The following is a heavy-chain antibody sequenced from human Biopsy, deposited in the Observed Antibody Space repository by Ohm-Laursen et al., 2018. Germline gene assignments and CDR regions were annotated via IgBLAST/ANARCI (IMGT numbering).Heavy chain of an antibody. CDR2: VYCSGTT. CDR3: ARDVKRYCSGTSCYSGYFGMDV. D-gene: IGHD2-2*01. CDR1: GGSVSDSFHF. J-gene: IGHJ6*02. V-gene: IGHV4-61*01. Sequence: GTLSLTCAVSGGSVSDSFHFWSWIRQPPGKGLEWIGDVYCSGTTNYNPSLKSRLTISVDTSKNQFSLNLNSVTAADTAVYFCARDVKRYCSGTSCYSGYFGMDVWGQGTTVTVS.